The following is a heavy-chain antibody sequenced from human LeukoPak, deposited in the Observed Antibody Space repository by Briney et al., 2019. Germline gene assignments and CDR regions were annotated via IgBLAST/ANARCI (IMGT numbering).Heavy chain of an antibody. Sequence: GGSLRLSCAASGFTFSSYSMNWVRQAPGKGLEWVSYISSSSSTIYYADSVEGRFTISRDNAKNSLYLQMNSLRAEDTAVYYCARWARGYSGYDYRYFDYWGQGTLVTVSS. CDR2: ISSSSSTI. J-gene: IGHJ4*02. V-gene: IGHV3-48*01. CDR3: ARWARGYSGYDYRYFDY. D-gene: IGHD5-12*01. CDR1: GFTFSSYS.